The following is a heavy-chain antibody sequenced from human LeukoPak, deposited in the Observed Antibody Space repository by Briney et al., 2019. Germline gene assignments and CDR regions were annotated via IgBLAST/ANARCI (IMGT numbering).Heavy chain of an antibody. CDR3: AREPSRHYYDSSGYYLLH. V-gene: IGHV1-2*02. D-gene: IGHD3-22*01. J-gene: IGHJ4*02. CDR1: GYTFTGYY. Sequence: VAPVKVSFKASGYTFTGYYMHWVRQAPGQGLEWMGWINPNSGGTNYAQKFQGRVTMTRDTSISTAYMELSRLRSDDTAAYYCAREPSRHYYDSSGYYLLHWGQGTLVTVSS. CDR2: INPNSGGT.